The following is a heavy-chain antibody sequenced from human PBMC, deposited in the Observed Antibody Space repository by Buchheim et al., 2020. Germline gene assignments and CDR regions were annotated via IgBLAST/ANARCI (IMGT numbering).Heavy chain of an antibody. Sequence: QVQLVESGGGLVQPGTSLRLSCAASGFTFSNYAMHWVRQAPGKGLEWVAVFSYDGTIKYYAESVKGRFTISRDHSKSTLYLQMNSLRIEDTAVYFCARDWGWNCEYWGQGTL. CDR3: ARDWGWNCEY. CDR1: GFTFSNYA. J-gene: IGHJ4*02. D-gene: IGHD1-1*01. CDR2: FSYDGTIK. V-gene: IGHV3-30-3*01.